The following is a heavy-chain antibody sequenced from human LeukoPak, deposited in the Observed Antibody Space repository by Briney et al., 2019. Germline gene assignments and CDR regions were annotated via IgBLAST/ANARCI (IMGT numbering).Heavy chain of an antibody. V-gene: IGHV4-59*03. CDR3: VGWSATRIDY. CDR2: VFYSGST. CDR1: GGSISSYY. Sequence: PSETLSLTCTVSGGSISSYYWSWIRQPPGKGLEWIGYVFYSGSTNYNPSLKSRVTMSVDTSKNQFSLKLSSVTAADTAVYYCVGWSATRIDYWGQGTLVTVSS. J-gene: IGHJ4*02. D-gene: IGHD3-3*01.